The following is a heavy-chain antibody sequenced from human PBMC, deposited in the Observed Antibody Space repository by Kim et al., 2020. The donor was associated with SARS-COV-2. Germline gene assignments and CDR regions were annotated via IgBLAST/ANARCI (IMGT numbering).Heavy chain of an antibody. J-gene: IGHJ4*02. V-gene: IGHV3-30-3*01. CDR1: GFTFSSYA. CDR3: ARLYSGSYWGAFDY. CDR2: ISYDGSNK. D-gene: IGHD1-26*01. Sequence: GGSLRLSCAASGFTFSSYAMHWVRQAPGKGLEWVAVISYDGSNKYYADSVKGRFTISRDNSKNTLYLQMNSLRAEDTAVYYCARLYSGSYWGAFDYWGQG.